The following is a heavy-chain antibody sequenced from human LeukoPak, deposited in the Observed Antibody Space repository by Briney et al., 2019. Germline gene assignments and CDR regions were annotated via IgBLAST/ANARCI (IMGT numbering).Heavy chain of an antibody. Sequence: SGTLSLTCAVSGGSISSSNWWSWVRQPPGQGLEWIGEIYHSGSTNYNPSLKSRVTISVDKSKNQFSLKLSSVTAADTAVYYCARVSYYDSSGYYRTTYYFDYWGQGTLVTVSS. CDR3: ARVSYYDSSGYYRTTYYFDY. J-gene: IGHJ4*02. CDR2: IYHSGST. D-gene: IGHD3-22*01. CDR1: GGSISSSNW. V-gene: IGHV4-4*02.